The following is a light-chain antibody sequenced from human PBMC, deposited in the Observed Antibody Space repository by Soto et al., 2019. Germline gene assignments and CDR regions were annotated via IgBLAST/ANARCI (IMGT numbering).Light chain of an antibody. CDR2: GVS. J-gene: IGKJ1*01. V-gene: IGKV3-20*01. Sequence: SGLTQSPGTLSLSPGERATLCCGGSQSVTSNYLAWYQQKPGQAPSLLIYGVSNTAADIPDRFSGSGSGTDFTLTISRLEPEDSAVYYCQQYGSSPRTFGQGTKVDIK. CDR3: QQYGSSPRT. CDR1: QSVTSNY.